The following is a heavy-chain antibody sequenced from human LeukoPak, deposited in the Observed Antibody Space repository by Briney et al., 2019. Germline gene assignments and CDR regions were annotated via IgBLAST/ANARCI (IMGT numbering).Heavy chain of an antibody. CDR1: GGSFSGYY. D-gene: IGHD3-9*01. Sequence: PSETLSLTCAVYGGSFSGYYWSWIRQPPGKGLEWIGEVNHSGSTNYNPSLKSRVTISVDTSKNQFSLKLSSVTAADTAVYYCARQARLRYFVPLWGQGTLVTVSS. J-gene: IGHJ4*02. CDR3: ARQARLRYFVPL. V-gene: IGHV4-34*01. CDR2: VNHSGST.